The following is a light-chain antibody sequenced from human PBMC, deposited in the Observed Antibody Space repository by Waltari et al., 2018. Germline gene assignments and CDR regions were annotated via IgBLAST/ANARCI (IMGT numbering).Light chain of an antibody. Sequence: DIQMTQSPSSVSESVGDRVTITCRACQDVKYWLAWYQQRPGKAPKLLIFHASSLESGVPSRFSGSGSGTEFNLTISSLQPEDFATYFCQQANSFPRTFGQGTKVEI. CDR3: QQANSFPRT. V-gene: IGKV1-12*01. J-gene: IGKJ1*01. CDR1: QDVKYW. CDR2: HAS.